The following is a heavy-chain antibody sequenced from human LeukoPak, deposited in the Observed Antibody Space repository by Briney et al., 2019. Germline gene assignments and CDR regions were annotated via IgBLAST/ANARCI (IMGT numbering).Heavy chain of an antibody. V-gene: IGHV4-59*01. Sequence: PSETLSLTCTVSGGSISSYYWSWIRQPPGKGLEWIGYIYYSGSTNYNPSLKSRVTISVDTSKSQFSLKLSSVTAADTAVYYCARAIYPNYYDSSGYYIDYYYYGMDVWGQGTTVTVSS. CDR3: ARAIYPNYYDSSGYYIDYYYYGMDV. J-gene: IGHJ6*02. D-gene: IGHD3-22*01. CDR1: GGSISSYY. CDR2: IYYSGST.